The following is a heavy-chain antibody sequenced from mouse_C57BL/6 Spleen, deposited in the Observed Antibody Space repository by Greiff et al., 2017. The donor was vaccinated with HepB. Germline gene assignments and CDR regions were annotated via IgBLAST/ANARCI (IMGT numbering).Heavy chain of an antibody. CDR2: IDPSDSYT. CDR3: ARVGQHYAMDY. V-gene: IGHV1-59*01. Sequence: QVQLKQPGAELVRPGTSVKLSCKASGYTFTSYWMHWVKQRPGQGLEWIGVIDPSDSYTNYNQKFKGKATLTVDTSSSTAYMQLSSLTSEDSAFYYCARVGQHYAMDYWGQGTSVTVSS. J-gene: IGHJ4*01. D-gene: IGHD3-3*01. CDR1: GYTFTSYW.